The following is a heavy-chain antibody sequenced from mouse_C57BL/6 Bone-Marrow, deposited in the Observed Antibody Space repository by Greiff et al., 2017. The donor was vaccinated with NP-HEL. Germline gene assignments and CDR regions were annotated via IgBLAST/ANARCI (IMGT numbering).Heavy chain of an antibody. V-gene: IGHV1-63*01. J-gene: IGHJ4*01. D-gene: IGHD1-1*01. CDR2: IYPGGGYT. Sequence: QVQLQQSGAELVRPGTSVKMSCKASGYTFTNYWIGWAKQRPGHGLEWIGDIYPGGGYTNYNEKFKGKATLPADKSSSTAYMQFSSLTSEASAIYYCARWGTYGSEGYAMYYWGQGTSVTVSS. CDR1: GYTFTNYW. CDR3: ARWGTYGSEGYAMYY.